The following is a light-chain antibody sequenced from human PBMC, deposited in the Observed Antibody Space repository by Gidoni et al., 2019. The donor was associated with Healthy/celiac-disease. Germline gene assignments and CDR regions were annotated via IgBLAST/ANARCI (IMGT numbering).Light chain of an antibody. J-gene: IGKJ1*01. CDR3: QQYNSYST. CDR1: QSITSW. Sequence: SQLLQSPSTLSASVGDRVTITRRASQSITSWVACYQQKPEKAPKLLIYKASSLESGVPSRISGSGSGTEFTLTISSLQPDDFANYYCQQYNSYSTFGQGTKVEIK. V-gene: IGKV1-5*03. CDR2: KAS.